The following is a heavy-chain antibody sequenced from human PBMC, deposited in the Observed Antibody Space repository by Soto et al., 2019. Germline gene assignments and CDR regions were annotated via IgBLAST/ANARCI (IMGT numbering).Heavy chain of an antibody. CDR3: ARDRVAGIWGDAFDI. J-gene: IGHJ3*02. V-gene: IGHV1-18*04. CDR1: GYTFTNHG. Sequence: QVPLVQSGTEVKKPGASVKVSCKTSGYTFTNHGINWVRQAPGQGLEWMGWINPYNANTNYAQKLQGRVTMTTDTSTPTAYMDLRSLTSDDTAVYCCARDRVAGIWGDAFDIWGQGTVVTVSS. D-gene: IGHD3-16*01. CDR2: INPYNANT.